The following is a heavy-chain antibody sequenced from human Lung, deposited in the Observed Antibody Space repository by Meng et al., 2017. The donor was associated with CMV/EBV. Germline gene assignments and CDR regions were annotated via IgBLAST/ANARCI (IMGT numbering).Heavy chain of an antibody. J-gene: IGHJ6*02. D-gene: IGHD6-6*01. CDR2: INPSGGST. CDR1: GYIFISYY. V-gene: IGHV1-46*01. CDR3: ARFVGSSSNRDFFYYYGMDV. Sequence: SVXVSXXASGYIFISYYMHWVRQAPGQGLEWMGIINPSGGSTSNAQKFQGRVTMNRDTSTSTVYMELSSLRSEDTAVYYCARFVGSSSNRDFFYYYGMDVWGQGTXVTVSS.